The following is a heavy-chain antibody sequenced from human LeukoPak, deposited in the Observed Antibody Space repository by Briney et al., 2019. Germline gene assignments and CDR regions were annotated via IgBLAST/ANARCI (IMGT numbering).Heavy chain of an antibody. CDR3: ARGQGVPAARFDY. D-gene: IGHD2-2*01. Sequence: SETLSLTCAVHGGSFSGYYWSWIRQPPGKGLEWIGEINHSGSTNYNPSLKSRVTISVDTSKNQFSLKLSSVTAADTAVYYCARGQGVPAARFDYWGQGTLVTVSS. V-gene: IGHV4-34*01. CDR1: GGSFSGYY. CDR2: INHSGST. J-gene: IGHJ4*02.